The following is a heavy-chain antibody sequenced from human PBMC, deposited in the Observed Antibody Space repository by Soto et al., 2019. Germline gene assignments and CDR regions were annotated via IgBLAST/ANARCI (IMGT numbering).Heavy chain of an antibody. J-gene: IGHJ3*02. CDR2: IWYDGSNK. Sequence: SCKTSGYSFTDYDIHWVRQAPGKGLEWVAVIWYDGSNKYYADSVKGRFTISRDNSKNTLYLQMNSLRAEDTAVYYCARRWGYDAFDIWGQGTMVTVSS. CDR3: ARRWGYDAFDI. V-gene: IGHV3-33*01. CDR1: GYSFTDYD. D-gene: IGHD3-16*01.